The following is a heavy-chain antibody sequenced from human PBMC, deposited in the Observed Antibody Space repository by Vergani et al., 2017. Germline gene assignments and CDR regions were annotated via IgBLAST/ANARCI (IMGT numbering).Heavy chain of an antibody. D-gene: IGHD3-16*01. CDR1: GFTLNQYG. V-gene: IGHV3-30*02. CDR3: AKHFRGWGIDY. CDR2: IQFDGSNQ. Sequence: QVQLVESGGGGVQPGRSLGLSFQASGFTLNQYGMHWARQGQGKGLEFVAFIQFDGSNQYYADPVKGRFTLSRDFSKNTLYLQMNSLRTDDTATYYCAKHFRGWGIDYWGQGTQVIVSS. J-gene: IGHJ4*02.